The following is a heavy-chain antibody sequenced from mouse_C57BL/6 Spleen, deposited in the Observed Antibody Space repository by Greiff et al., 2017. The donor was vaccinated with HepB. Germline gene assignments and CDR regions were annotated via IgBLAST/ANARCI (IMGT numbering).Heavy chain of an antibody. D-gene: IGHD4-1*01. CDR3: ARSPSNSWFAY. J-gene: IGHJ3*01. Sequence: EVKLMESGGGLEQPGGSLSLSCAASGFTFTDYYMSWVRQPPGKALEWLGFIRNKANGYTTEYSASVKGRFTISRDNSQSILYLQMNALRAEDSATYYCARSPSNSWFAYWGQGTLVTVSA. CDR2: IRNKANGYTT. V-gene: IGHV7-3*01. CDR1: GFTFTDYY.